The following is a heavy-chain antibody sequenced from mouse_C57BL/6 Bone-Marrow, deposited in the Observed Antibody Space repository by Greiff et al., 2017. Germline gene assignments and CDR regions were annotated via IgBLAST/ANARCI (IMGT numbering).Heavy chain of an antibody. D-gene: IGHD1-1*02. CDR3: ARRYGFDY. V-gene: IGHV1-50*01. Sequence: QVQLQQPGAELVKPGASVKLSCKASGYTFTSYWMQWVKQRPGQGLEWIGEIDPSDSYTNYNQKFKGKATLTVDTSSSTAYMQLSSLTSEDSAVYYCARRYGFDYWGQGTTLTGSS. CDR2: IDPSDSYT. J-gene: IGHJ2*01. CDR1: GYTFTSYW.